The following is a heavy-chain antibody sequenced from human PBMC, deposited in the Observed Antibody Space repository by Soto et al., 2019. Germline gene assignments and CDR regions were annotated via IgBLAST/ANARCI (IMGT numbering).Heavy chain of an antibody. Sequence: EVQLVESGGGLVKPGGALRLSCAASGFSFSDYTINWVRQAPGKGLEFVASISRIGMFLYNVDSVKGRFTISRDNAENSLYWQLNSLRAEEKAVYYCARDRYGDYSIDYWGQGTLVTVSS. CDR3: ARDRYGDYSIDY. CDR1: GFSFSDYT. V-gene: IGHV3-21*01. J-gene: IGHJ4*02. D-gene: IGHD4-17*01. CDR2: ISRIGMFL.